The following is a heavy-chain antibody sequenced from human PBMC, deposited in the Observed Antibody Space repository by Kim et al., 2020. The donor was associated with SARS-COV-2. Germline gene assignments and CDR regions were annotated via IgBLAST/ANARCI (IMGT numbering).Heavy chain of an antibody. J-gene: IGHJ4*02. D-gene: IGHD5-18*01. CDR3: AKDIGYSSGGFDY. CDR2: ISWNSGII. Sequence: GGSLRLSCAASGFTFDEYAMHWVRQAPGKGLEWVSGISWNSGIIGYADPVKGRFTISRDNAKNSLYLQMNSLRAEDTALYYCAKDIGYSSGGFDYWGQGTVVTVAS. V-gene: IGHV3-9*01. CDR1: GFTFDEYA.